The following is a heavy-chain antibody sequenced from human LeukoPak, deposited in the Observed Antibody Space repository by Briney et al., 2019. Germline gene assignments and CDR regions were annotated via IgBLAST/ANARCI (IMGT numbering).Heavy chain of an antibody. Sequence: GGSLRLSCAASGFTFSSYWMSWVRQAPGKGLEWVSVIFTNGNTAYADSVKGRFTISRDNSKNMLYLQMNSLRAEDTAVYYCARDHVSIAARPHYYYYYYMDVWGKGTTVTVSS. J-gene: IGHJ6*03. CDR1: GFTFSSYW. CDR3: ARDHVSIAARPHYYYYYYMDV. V-gene: IGHV3-66*01. CDR2: IFTNGNT. D-gene: IGHD6-6*01.